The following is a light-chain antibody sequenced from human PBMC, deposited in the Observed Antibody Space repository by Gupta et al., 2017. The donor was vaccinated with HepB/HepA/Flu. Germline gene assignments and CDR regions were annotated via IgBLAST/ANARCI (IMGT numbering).Light chain of an antibody. Sequence: EITLTPSSSSLSASVGVRVTITCRANQSISNYLNWYQQKPGRAPKLLIAVASSLQSGVPARFSGSGSGADFTLTISSLQPEDFATYYCQQYDVTPPTFGEGTKLEMK. CDR1: QSISNY. CDR2: VAS. V-gene: IGKV1-39*01. CDR3: QQYDVTPPT. J-gene: IGKJ2*01.